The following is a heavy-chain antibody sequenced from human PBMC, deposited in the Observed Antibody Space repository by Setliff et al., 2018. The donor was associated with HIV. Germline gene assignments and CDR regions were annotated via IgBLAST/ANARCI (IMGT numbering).Heavy chain of an antibody. Sequence: ASVKVSCKASGHNSDFCIHWVQQAPGGRLAWMGRIFLRNGETIYSEKFQGRLTITADTSIDTAYMDLGSLRSEDTAVYYCTTTYVRDDYNFDFWGQGSLVTVSS. V-gene: IGHV1-69-2*01. CDR3: TTTYVRDDYNFDF. CDR2: IFLRNGET. CDR1: GHNSDFC. D-gene: IGHD4-4*01. J-gene: IGHJ4*02.